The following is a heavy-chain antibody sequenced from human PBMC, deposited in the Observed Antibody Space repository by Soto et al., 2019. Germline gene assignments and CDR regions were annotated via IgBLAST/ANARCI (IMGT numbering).Heavy chain of an antibody. CDR3: AKDGYCSGGSCSLYYYYGMDV. V-gene: IGHV3-23*01. J-gene: IGHJ6*02. CDR2: ISGSGGST. Sequence: GGSLRLSCAASGFTFSRYAMSWVRQAPGKGLEWVSAISGSGGSTYYADSVKGRFTISRDNSKNTLYLQMNSLRAEDTAVYYCAKDGYCSGGSCSLYYYYGMDVWGQGTTVTVSS. D-gene: IGHD2-15*01. CDR1: GFTFSRYA.